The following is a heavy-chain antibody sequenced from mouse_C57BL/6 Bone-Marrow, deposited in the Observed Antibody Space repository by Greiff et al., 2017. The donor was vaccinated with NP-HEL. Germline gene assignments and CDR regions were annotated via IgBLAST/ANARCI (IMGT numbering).Heavy chain of an antibody. CDR1: GYTFTSYW. Sequence: QVQLKQPGAELVKPGASVKLSCKASGYTFTSYWMHWVKQRPGRGLEWIGRIDPNSGGTKYNEKFKSKATLTVDKPSSTAYMQLSSLTSEDSAVYYCARYYDYFSYWYFDVWGTGTTVTVSS. J-gene: IGHJ1*03. CDR3: ARYYDYFSYWYFDV. V-gene: IGHV1-72*01. D-gene: IGHD2-4*01. CDR2: IDPNSGGT.